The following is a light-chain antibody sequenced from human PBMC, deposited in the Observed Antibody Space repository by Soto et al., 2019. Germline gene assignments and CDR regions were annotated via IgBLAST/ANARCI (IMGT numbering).Light chain of an antibody. Sequence: EIVLTQSPATLSLSPGERATLACRASQSVSGNLAWYQQKPGQAPRLLIYDASTRATGVPARFSGSGSGTEFTLTISSLQFEDFALYHCQQYHNWPPFTFGGGTKVDIK. V-gene: IGKV3-15*01. J-gene: IGKJ4*01. CDR3: QQYHNWPPFT. CDR2: DAS. CDR1: QSVSGN.